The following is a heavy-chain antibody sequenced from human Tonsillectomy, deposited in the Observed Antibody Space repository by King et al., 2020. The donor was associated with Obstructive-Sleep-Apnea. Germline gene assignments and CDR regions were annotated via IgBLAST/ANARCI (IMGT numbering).Heavy chain of an antibody. Sequence: EMQLVQYGGGLVQPGGSLRLSCAASGFTFTIYWMTWVRQAPGKGLEWVANIKQDGSEEDYVDSVKGRFTISRDNAKNSLYLQMNSLRVEDTAVYYCARGLVGSNWGQGTLVTVSS. D-gene: IGHD2-8*02. CDR2: IKQDGSEE. CDR3: ARGLVGSN. V-gene: IGHV3-7*03. CDR1: GFTFTIYW. J-gene: IGHJ4*02.